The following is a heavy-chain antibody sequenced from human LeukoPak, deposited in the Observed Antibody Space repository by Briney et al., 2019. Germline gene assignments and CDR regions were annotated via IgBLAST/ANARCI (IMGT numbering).Heavy chain of an antibody. Sequence: SVKVSCKASGYTFTSYDINWVRQATGQGLEWMGWMNPNSGNTGYAQKFQGRVTTTRNTSISTAYMELSSLRSEDTAVYYCASWRDYMTTVTTDYWGQGTLVTVSS. CDR3: ASWRDYMTTVTTDY. V-gene: IGHV1-8*01. D-gene: IGHD4-17*01. CDR2: MNPNSGNT. J-gene: IGHJ4*02. CDR1: GYTFTSYD.